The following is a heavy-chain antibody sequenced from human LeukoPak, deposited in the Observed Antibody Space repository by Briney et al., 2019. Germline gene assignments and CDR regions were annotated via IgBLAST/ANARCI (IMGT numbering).Heavy chain of an antibody. V-gene: IGHV4-59*01. D-gene: IGHD6-13*01. Sequence: KSSETLSLTCAVYGGSFSSYYWTWIRQPPGKGLEWIGYIYYSGSTNYNPSLKSRLTISVDTSENQFSLKLSSVTAADTAVYYCARRLIVATGTDYYYYYMDVWGEGTTVTISS. CDR1: GGSFSSYY. CDR3: ARRLIVATGTDYYYYYMDV. CDR2: IYYSGST. J-gene: IGHJ6*03.